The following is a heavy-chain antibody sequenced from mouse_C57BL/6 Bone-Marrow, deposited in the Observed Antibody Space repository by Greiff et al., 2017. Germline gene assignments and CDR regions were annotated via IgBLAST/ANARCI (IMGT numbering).Heavy chain of an antibody. V-gene: IGHV6-6*01. CDR1: GFTFSDAW. J-gene: IGHJ2*01. Sequence: EVQLQESGGGLVQPGGSMKLSCAASGFTFSDAWMDWVRQSPEKGLEWVAEIRNKANNHATYYAESVKGRFTISRDDSKSSVYLQMNSLRAEDTGIYYCTVYYGNYVGDYWGQGTTLTVSS. D-gene: IGHD2-1*01. CDR2: IRNKANNHAT. CDR3: TVYYGNYVGDY.